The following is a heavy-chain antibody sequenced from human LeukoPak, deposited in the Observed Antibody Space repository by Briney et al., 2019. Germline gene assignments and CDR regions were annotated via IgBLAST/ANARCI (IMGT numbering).Heavy chain of an antibody. J-gene: IGHJ3*02. Sequence: GGSLSLSCAASGFTVSSNYMSWVRQAPGKGLEWVSVIYSGGSTYYADSVKDRFTISRNNSKNTLYLQMNSLRAEDTAVYYCARTRFGELLGAFDIWGQGTMVTVSS. D-gene: IGHD3-10*01. CDR2: IYSGGST. CDR1: GFTVSSNY. V-gene: IGHV3-53*01. CDR3: ARTRFGELLGAFDI.